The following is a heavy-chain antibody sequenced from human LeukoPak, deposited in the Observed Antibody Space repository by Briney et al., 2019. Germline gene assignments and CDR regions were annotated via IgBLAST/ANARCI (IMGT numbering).Heavy chain of an antibody. Sequence: SETLSLTCTVSGYSISSGYYWGWIRQPPGKGLEWIGSIYHSGSTYYNPSLKSRVTISVDTSKNQFSLKLSSMTAADTAVYYCARDIGRGYSYGFFDYWGQGTLVTVSS. V-gene: IGHV4-38-2*02. D-gene: IGHD5-18*01. CDR1: GYSISSGYY. J-gene: IGHJ4*02. CDR2: IYHSGST. CDR3: ARDIGRGYSYGFFDY.